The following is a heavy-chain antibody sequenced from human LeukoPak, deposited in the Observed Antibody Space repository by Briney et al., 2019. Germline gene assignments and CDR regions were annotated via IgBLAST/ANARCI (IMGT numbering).Heavy chain of an antibody. CDR1: GGSISGSSYF. V-gene: IGHV4-39*01. D-gene: IGHD3-10*01. CDR2: IYYSGNT. J-gene: IGHJ4*02. CDR3: ARGRGLTLSYHYFDY. Sequence: SETLSLTCAVSGGSISGSSYFWGWIRQPPGKGLEWIGSIYYSGNTYYNPSLKSRVTISVDTSKNQFSLKLSSVTAADTAVYYCARGRGLTLSYHYFDYWGQGTLVTVSS.